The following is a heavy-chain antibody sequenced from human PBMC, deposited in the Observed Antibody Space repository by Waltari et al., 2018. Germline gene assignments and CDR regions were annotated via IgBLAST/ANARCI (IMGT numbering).Heavy chain of an antibody. CDR2: VFYTGIT. J-gene: IGHJ4*02. CDR3: AKVGGGAGTYYFDL. CDR1: GGPMESVSYY. Sequence: HLQLQESGPGLVKPSETLSLNCFVSGGPMESVSYYWAWVRQSPEKGLEWLGSVFYTGITYDNPSLKSRVSISVDTSGNRFSLKLSSVTAADTAVYYCAKVGGGAGTYYFDLWGPGTLVVVSS. D-gene: IGHD1-7*01. V-gene: IGHV4-39*01.